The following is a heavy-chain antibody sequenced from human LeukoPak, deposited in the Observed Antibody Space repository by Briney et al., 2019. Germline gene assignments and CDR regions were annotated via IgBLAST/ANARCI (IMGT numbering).Heavy chain of an antibody. Sequence: PSETLSLTCAVYGGSFSGYYWSWIRQPPGKGLEWIGEINHSGSTNYNPSLKSRVTISVDTSKNQFSLKLSSVTAADTAVYYRARGGQQLDYWGQGTLVTVSS. CDR3: ARGGQQLDY. V-gene: IGHV4-34*01. D-gene: IGHD6-13*01. J-gene: IGHJ4*02. CDR2: INHSGST. CDR1: GGSFSGYY.